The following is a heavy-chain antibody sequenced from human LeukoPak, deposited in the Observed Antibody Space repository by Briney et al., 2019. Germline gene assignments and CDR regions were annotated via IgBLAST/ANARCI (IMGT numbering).Heavy chain of an antibody. CDR1: GYTFTSNG. V-gene: IGHV1-18*01. Sequence: ASVKVSCKASGYTFTSNGISWVRQAPGQGLEWMGWISAYNGNTNYEQKLQGRVTMATDTSTSTAYMELRSLRSDDTAVYYCASLKNSYDSSGYLVTDAFDIWGQGTMVTVSS. D-gene: IGHD3-22*01. CDR3: ASLKNSYDSSGYLVTDAFDI. J-gene: IGHJ3*02. CDR2: ISAYNGNT.